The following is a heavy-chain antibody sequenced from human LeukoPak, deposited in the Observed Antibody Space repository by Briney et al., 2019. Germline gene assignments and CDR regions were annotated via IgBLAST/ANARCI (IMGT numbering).Heavy chain of an antibody. V-gene: IGHV1-18*01. D-gene: IGHD5-24*01. CDR1: GYTFTSYG. J-gene: IGHJ4*02. CDR3: ARESTMATLLCFDY. Sequence: ASVKVSCKASGYTFTSYGISWVRQAPGQGLEWMGWISAYNGNTNYAQKFQGRVTMTRDTSTSTVYMELSSLRSEDTAVYYCARESTMATLLCFDYWGQGTLVTVSS. CDR2: ISAYNGNT.